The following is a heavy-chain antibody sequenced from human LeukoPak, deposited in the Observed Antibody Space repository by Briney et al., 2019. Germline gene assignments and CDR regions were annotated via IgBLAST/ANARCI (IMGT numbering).Heavy chain of an antibody. Sequence: PSETLSLTCAVYGGSFRGYYWSWIRQPPGKGLEWIGEINHSGSTNYNPSLKSRVTISVDTSKNQFLLKLSSVTAADTAVYYCARGGRWLQFPYYYYYMDVWGKGTTVTISS. CDR1: GGSFRGYY. V-gene: IGHV4-34*01. D-gene: IGHD5-24*01. J-gene: IGHJ6*03. CDR2: INHSGST. CDR3: ARGGRWLQFPYYYYYMDV.